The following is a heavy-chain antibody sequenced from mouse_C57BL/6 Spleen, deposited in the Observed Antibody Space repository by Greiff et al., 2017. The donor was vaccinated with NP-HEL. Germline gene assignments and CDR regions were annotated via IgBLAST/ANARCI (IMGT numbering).Heavy chain of an antibody. V-gene: IGHV1-64*01. D-gene: IGHD2-4*01. CDR1: GYTFTSYW. CDR2: IHPNSGST. J-gene: IGHJ2*01. CDR3: GLSPTMITTDY. Sequence: QVQLQQSGAELVKPGASVKLSCKASGYTFTSYWMHWVKQRPGQGLEWIGMIHPNSGSTNYNEKFKSKATLTVDKSSSTAYMQLSSLTSEDSAVYYCGLSPTMITTDYWGQGTTLTVSS.